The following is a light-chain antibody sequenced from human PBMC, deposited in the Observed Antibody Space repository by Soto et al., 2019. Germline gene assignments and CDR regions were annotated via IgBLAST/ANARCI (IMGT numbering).Light chain of an antibody. J-gene: IGLJ1*01. CDR3: SSYTSSSPYV. V-gene: IGLV2-14*01. CDR1: RGDVGGYNY. CDR2: EVS. Sequence: QSVPTQPASVSRSPGQSITISCTETRGDVGGYNYVSWYQQHAGKAPKLMIYEVSIRSSGVSTRFSGSKSGNTASLTISGLQAVDEADYYCSSYTSSSPYVFGTGTKVTVL.